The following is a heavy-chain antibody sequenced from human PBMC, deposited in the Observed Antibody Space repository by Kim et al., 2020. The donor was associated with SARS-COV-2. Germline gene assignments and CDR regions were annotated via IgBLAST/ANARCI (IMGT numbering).Heavy chain of an antibody. J-gene: IGHJ6*02. CDR3: AKSPSITIFGVVVAADYYYYGMDV. D-gene: IGHD3-3*01. CDR1: GFTFSSYA. V-gene: IGHV3-23*01. Sequence: GGSLRLSCVASGFTFSSYAMSWVRQAPGKGLEWVSAISGSGGSTYYADSVKGRFTISRDNSKNTLYLQMNSLRAEDTAVYYCAKSPSITIFGVVVAADYYYYGMDVWGQGTTVTVSS. CDR2: ISGSGGST.